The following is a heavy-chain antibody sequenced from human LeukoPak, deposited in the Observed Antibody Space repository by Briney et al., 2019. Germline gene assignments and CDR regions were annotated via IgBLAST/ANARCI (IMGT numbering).Heavy chain of an antibody. CDR1: GYTFTSYG. J-gene: IGHJ4*02. D-gene: IGHD3-10*01. CDR2: ISAYNGNT. CDR3: ARDLNRGPYYYGSGSYSAVRAPHFDY. Sequence: GASVKVSCKASGYTFTSYGISWVRQAPGQGLEWMGWISAYNGNTNYAQKLQGRVTMTTDTSTSTAYMELRSLRSDDTAVYYCARDLNRGPYYYGSGSYSAVRAPHFDYWGQGTLVTVSS. V-gene: IGHV1-18*01.